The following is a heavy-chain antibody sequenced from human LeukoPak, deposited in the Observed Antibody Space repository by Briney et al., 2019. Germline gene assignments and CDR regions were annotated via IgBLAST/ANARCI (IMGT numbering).Heavy chain of an antibody. CDR1: GGSISSYY. J-gene: IGHJ4*02. Sequence: PSETLSLACSVSGGSISSYYWSWIRQPPGKGLEWIGYIYSSGNTSYNPSLESRVTISVDTSKNQFSLKLSSVTAADTAVYYCAREDSSGYGYWGQGTLVTVSS. D-gene: IGHD6-19*01. V-gene: IGHV4-4*08. CDR3: AREDSSGYGY. CDR2: IYSSGNT.